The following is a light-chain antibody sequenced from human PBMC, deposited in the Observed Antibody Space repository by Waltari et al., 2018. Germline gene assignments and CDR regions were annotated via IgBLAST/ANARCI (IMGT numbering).Light chain of an antibody. CDR3: EQTYSVPPFT. V-gene: IGKV1-39*01. CDR2: ATS. J-gene: IGKJ3*01. Sequence: DIQMTQSPSSLSASVGDRVSLTCRSSQTVRRFLNWSLQKQGKAPVLLVYATSNLRVGVPSMCSGSGAGTNFTLTISSLQPEDFGTYYCEQTYSVPPFTFGPGTRVDV. CDR1: QTVRRF.